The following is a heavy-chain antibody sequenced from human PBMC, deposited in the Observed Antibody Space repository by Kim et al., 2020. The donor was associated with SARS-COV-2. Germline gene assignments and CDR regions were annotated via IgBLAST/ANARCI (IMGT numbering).Heavy chain of an antibody. CDR1: GFSFGDYA. V-gene: IGHV3-9*01. CDR2: INWNSVNV. D-gene: IGHD2-8*01. J-gene: IGHJ3*01. Sequence: SLRLSCAASGFSFGDYAMHWVRQAPGKGLEWVAGINWNSVNVGYVDSVKGRFTISRDNGKNFLYLQMDSLRTEDTALYFCARDMQYCTSPSCHVMWKALDFWGLGTLVTVSP. CDR3: ARDMQYCTSPSCHVMWKALDF.